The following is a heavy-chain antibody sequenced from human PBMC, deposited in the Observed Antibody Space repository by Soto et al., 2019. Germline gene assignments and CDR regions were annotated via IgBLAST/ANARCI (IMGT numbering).Heavy chain of an antibody. V-gene: IGHV3-30*18. D-gene: IGHD3-9*01. CDR1: GFTFSSYG. Sequence: PGGSLRLSCAASGFTFSSYGMHWVRQAPGKGLEWVAVISYDGSNKYYADSVKGRFTISRDNSKNTLYLQMNSLRAEDTAVYYCAKADYDILTGTLDWGQGTLVTVSS. J-gene: IGHJ4*02. CDR3: AKADYDILTGTLD. CDR2: ISYDGSNK.